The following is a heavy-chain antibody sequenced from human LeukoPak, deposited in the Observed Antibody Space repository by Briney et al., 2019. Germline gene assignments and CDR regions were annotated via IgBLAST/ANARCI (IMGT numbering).Heavy chain of an antibody. CDR1: GFTFSSYS. V-gene: IGHV3-21*04. CDR3: VRDRGTYRPIDY. J-gene: IGHJ4*02. Sequence: PGGSLRLSFAASGFTFSSYSMSWVRQAPGKGLEWVSSISYTGTYIYYADSVKGRFTISRDNAQNSLYLQMNSLRAEDTAIYYCVRDRGTYRPIDYWGQGTLVTVSS. D-gene: IGHD1-26*01. CDR2: ISYTGTYI.